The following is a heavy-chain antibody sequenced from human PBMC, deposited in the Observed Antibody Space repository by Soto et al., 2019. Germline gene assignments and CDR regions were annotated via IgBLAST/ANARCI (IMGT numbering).Heavy chain of an antibody. Sequence: VQLVESGGGVVQPGRSLRLLCEASGFTFSRYGMHWVHQAPGMGLEWVAVISWDGRAQYYGDSVRGRFTISRDNSQSTLYLQMNSLRTEDTGIYYCAKETIQVGGPNYFDYWGQGVPVTVSS. CDR1: GFTFSRYG. J-gene: IGHJ4*02. D-gene: IGHD1-1*01. CDR3: AKETIQVGGPNYFDY. CDR2: ISWDGRAQ. V-gene: IGHV3-30*18.